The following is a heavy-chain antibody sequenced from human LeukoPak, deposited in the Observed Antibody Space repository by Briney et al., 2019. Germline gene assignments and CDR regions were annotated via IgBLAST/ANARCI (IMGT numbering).Heavy chain of an antibody. CDR3: ARDLIVVVPAAMAPLVY. V-gene: IGHV1-3*01. J-gene: IGHJ4*02. CDR1: GYTFTSYA. D-gene: IGHD2-2*01. CDR2: INAVNGNT. Sequence: ASVKVSCKASGYTFTSYAMHWVRQAPGQRLEWMGWINAVNGNTKYSQKFQGRVTITRDTSASTAYMELSSLRSEDTAVYYCARDLIVVVPAAMAPLVYWGQGTLVTVSS.